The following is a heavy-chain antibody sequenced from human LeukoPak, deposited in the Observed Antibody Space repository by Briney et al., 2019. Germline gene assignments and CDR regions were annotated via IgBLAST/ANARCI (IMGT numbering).Heavy chain of an antibody. Sequence: PSETLSLTCAVYGGSFSGYYWNWIRQPPGKGLEWIGYIYHSGSTTYNPSLKSRVTISADTSKNQFSLKLSSVTAADTAVYYCARAHSSGYYSDFDYWGQGTLVTVSS. CDR2: IYHSGST. CDR1: GGSFSGYY. V-gene: IGHV4-59*01. J-gene: IGHJ4*02. CDR3: ARAHSSGYYSDFDY. D-gene: IGHD3-22*01.